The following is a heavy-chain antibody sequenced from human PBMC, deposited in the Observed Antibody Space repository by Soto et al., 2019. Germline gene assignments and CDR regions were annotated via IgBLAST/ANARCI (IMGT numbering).Heavy chain of an antibody. Sequence: SETLSLTCTVSGGSLSSSSYYWGWIRQPPGKGLEWIGSIYYSGSTYYNPSLKSRVTISVDTSKNQFSLKLSSVTAADTAVYYCARHVSGYCSGGSCYSDWFDPCGQGTLVTV. CDR1: GGSLSSSSYY. CDR2: IYYSGST. D-gene: IGHD2-15*01. V-gene: IGHV4-39*01. CDR3: ARHVSGYCSGGSCYSDWFDP. J-gene: IGHJ5*02.